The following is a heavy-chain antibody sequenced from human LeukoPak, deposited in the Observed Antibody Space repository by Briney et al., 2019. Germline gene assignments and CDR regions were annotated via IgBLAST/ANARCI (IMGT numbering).Heavy chain of an antibody. J-gene: IGHJ4*02. CDR2: ISYSGST. CDR1: GGSISSSNYY. D-gene: IGHD1-20*01. V-gene: IGHV4-39*01. CDR3: ARHGISGTTSPLGY. Sequence: SETLSLTCIVSGGSISSSNYYWGWIRQPPGKGLEWIGSISYSGSTYYNPSLKSRLTISVDTSRTQFSLKLSSVTAADTAVYDCARHGISGTTSPLGYWGQGTLVTVSS.